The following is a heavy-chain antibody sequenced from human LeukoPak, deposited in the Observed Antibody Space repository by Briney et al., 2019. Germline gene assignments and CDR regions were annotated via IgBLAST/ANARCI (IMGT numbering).Heavy chain of an antibody. J-gene: IGHJ4*02. V-gene: IGHV1-69*01. CDR2: IIPIFDTA. D-gene: IGHD6-13*01. CDR3: ASGPIAAAGPYDY. CDR1: GGTFSSYA. Sequence: ASVKVSCKASGGTFSSYAISWVRQAPGPGLEWMGGIIPIFDTANYAQKFQGRVTITADESTSTAYMELSSLRSEDTAVYYCASGPIAAAGPYDYWGQGTLVTVSS.